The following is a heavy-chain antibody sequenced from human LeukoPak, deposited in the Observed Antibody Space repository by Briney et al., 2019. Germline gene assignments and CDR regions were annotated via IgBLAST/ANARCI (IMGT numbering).Heavy chain of an antibody. J-gene: IGHJ4*02. Sequence: PGGSLRLSCTASGFTFGDYAMSWVRQAPGKGLEWVGFIRSKAYGGTTEYAASVKGRFTISRDDSKSTAYLQMNSLKTEDTAVYYCTRDSGGYDILTGYYTVFDYWGQGTLVTVSS. V-gene: IGHV3-49*04. D-gene: IGHD3-9*01. CDR1: GFTFGDYA. CDR2: IRSKAYGGTT. CDR3: TRDSGGYDILTGYYTVFDY.